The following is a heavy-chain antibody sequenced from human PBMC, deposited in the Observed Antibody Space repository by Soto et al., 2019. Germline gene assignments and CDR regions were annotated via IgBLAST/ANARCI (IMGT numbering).Heavy chain of an antibody. CDR1: GFTVSTYW. CDR2: ISPDGSTT. Sequence: EVQLVESGGGLVQPGGSLRLSCAASGFTVSTYWMHWVRQDPGKGLTWVSRISPDGSTTTYADPVRGRFTISRDTAENTLYLQMNSLRVEDTAVYYCAKDRVPYSDYGRYFDLWGRGTLVTVSS. J-gene: IGHJ2*01. V-gene: IGHV3-74*01. D-gene: IGHD4-17*01. CDR3: AKDRVPYSDYGRYFDL.